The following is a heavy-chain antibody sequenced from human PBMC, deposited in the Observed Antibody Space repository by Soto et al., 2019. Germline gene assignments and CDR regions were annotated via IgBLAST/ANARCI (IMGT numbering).Heavy chain of an antibody. D-gene: IGHD6-6*01. CDR1: GFTFDEFG. CDR2: FNWNGNYI. Sequence: EVQLVESGGSVVRPGGSLRLSCAASGFTFDEFGMSWVRQVPGKGPEWVSSFNWNGNYIHYADSVRGRFTISRDNSKNTLYLQMSSLRAEDAARYYCAKDSIPYSSSYDLDHWGRGALVTVSS. V-gene: IGHV3-20*04. J-gene: IGHJ4*02. CDR3: AKDSIPYSSSYDLDH.